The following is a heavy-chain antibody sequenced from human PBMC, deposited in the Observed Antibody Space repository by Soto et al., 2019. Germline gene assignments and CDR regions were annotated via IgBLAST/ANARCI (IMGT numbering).Heavy chain of an antibody. J-gene: IGHJ4*02. CDR2: INHSGST. D-gene: IGHD6-19*01. CDR3: ARGQWLPRGEY. CDR1: GGSFSGFF. Sequence: QVQLQQWGAGLLKPSETLSLTCAVHGGSFSGFFWTWIRQPPGKGLEWIGEINHSGSTNYNPSLKSRVTTSVDTSENQFSLRLTSVTAADTAVYYCARGQWLPRGEYWGQGTLVTVSS. V-gene: IGHV4-34*02.